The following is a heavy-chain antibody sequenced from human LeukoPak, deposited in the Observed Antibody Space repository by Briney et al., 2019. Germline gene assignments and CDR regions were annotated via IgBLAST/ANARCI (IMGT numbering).Heavy chain of an antibody. CDR1: GGSISSSSYY. Sequence: SETLSLTCTVSGGSISSSSYYWGWIRQPPGKGLEWIGSIYYSGSTYYNPSLKSRVTISVDTSKNQFSLKLSSVTAADTAVYYCARGGWDYYDSSGYWMDAFDIWGQGTMVTVSS. CDR3: ARGGWDYYDSSGYWMDAFDI. V-gene: IGHV4-39*07. J-gene: IGHJ3*02. D-gene: IGHD3-22*01. CDR2: IYYSGST.